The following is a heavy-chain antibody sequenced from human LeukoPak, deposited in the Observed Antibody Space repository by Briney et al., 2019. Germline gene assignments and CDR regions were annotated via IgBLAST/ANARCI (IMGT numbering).Heavy chain of an antibody. Sequence: PSQTLSLTCTVYGGSFSGYYWSSIRQPPGRGLEWIGEINHSGSINYNPSLKSRVTISVDTSKNQFSLKLSSVTAADTAVYYCARQEIGLRSFDPWGQGTLVSVSS. D-gene: IGHD3/OR15-3a*01. CDR2: INHSGSI. CDR1: GGSFSGYY. J-gene: IGHJ5*02. V-gene: IGHV4-34*01. CDR3: ARQEIGLRSFDP.